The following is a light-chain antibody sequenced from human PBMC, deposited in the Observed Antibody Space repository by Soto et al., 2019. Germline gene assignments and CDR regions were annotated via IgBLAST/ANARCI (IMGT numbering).Light chain of an antibody. J-gene: IGKJ4*01. Sequence: DVQMTQSPSSLSASVGDRVTITCRASQDINSYLAWYQQKPGNAPKSLIYAASSLQTGVPSRFSGSESGTDFTLTISILQPEHSATYYCQLYNIYPLPFGGRTKVQIK. CDR1: QDINSY. CDR3: QLYNIYPLP. V-gene: IGKV1D-16*01. CDR2: AAS.